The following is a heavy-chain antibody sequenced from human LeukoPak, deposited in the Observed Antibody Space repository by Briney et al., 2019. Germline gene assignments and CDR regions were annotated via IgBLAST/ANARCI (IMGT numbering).Heavy chain of an antibody. D-gene: IGHD3-16*01. CDR3: ERVADYDYVYAFDI. CDR1: GFTFSSYW. CDR2: INSDGSST. J-gene: IGHJ3*02. Sequence: GGSLRLSCAASGFTFSSYWMHWVRQAPGKGLVWVSRINSDGSSTSYADSVKGRFTISRDNAKNTLYLQMNSLRAEDTAVYYCERVADYDYVYAFDIWGQGTMVTVSS. V-gene: IGHV3-74*01.